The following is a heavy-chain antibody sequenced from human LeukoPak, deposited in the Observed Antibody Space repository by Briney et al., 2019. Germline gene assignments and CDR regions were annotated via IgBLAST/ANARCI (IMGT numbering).Heavy chain of an antibody. V-gene: IGHV3-33*01. D-gene: IGHD3-22*01. CDR1: GFTFSSYG. CDR3: AREPYYYDSIELDY. Sequence: GRSLRLSCAASGFTFSSYGMHWVRQAPGKGLEWVAVIWYDGSNKYYADSVKGRFTISRDNSKNTLYLQMNSLRAEDTAVYYCAREPYYYDSIELDYWGQGTLVTVSS. J-gene: IGHJ4*02. CDR2: IWYDGSNK.